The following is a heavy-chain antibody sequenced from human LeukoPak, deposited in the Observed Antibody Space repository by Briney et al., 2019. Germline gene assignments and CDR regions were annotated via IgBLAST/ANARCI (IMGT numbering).Heavy chain of an antibody. D-gene: IGHD5-12*01. J-gene: IGHJ4*02. CDR3: ATSGYDPRSFDY. CDR1: GGSFRDYS. CDR2: INHNGGY. V-gene: IGHV4-34*01. Sequence: SEPLSLTCAVYGGSFRDYSSTGIPQAPGEGLEWIGEINHNGGYNHNPSLVSRVIMSVDTSKNQFSLKVSSVTAADTAVYYCATSGYDPRSFDYWGQGTLVTVSS.